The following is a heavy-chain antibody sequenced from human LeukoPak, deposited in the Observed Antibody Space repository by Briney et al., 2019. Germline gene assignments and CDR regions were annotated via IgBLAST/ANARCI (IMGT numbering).Heavy chain of an antibody. V-gene: IGHV3-74*03. Sequence: GGSLRLSCAASGFTFSSSLMHWVRQAPGKGLVWVSRIYSDGISTTYADSVKGRFTISRDNAKNTLYLQMNSLRAEDTAVYYCARDSSRDGFDIWGQGTMVTVSS. CDR1: GFTFSSSL. CDR3: ARDSSRDGFDI. CDR2: IYSDGIST. J-gene: IGHJ3*02.